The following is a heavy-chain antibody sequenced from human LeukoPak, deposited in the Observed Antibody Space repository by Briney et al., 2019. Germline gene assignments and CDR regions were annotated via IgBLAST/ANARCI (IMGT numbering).Heavy chain of an antibody. CDR2: INAGNGNT. V-gene: IGHV1-3*01. J-gene: IGHJ4*02. D-gene: IGHD1-1*01. CDR1: GYTFTSYA. CDR3: ARDSLSRTGTDLFDY. Sequence: ASVKVSCKASGYTFTSYAMHWVRQAPGQRLEWMGWINAGNGNTKYSQKFQGRVTITRDTSASTAYMELSSLRSEDTAVYCCARDSLSRTGTDLFDYWGQGTLVTVSS.